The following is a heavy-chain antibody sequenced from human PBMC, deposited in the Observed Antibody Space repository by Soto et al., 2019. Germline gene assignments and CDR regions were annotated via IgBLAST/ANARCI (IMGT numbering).Heavy chain of an antibody. J-gene: IGHJ6*03. CDR1: GGTFSSYA. D-gene: IGHD1-26*01. CDR3: ASRGANSSYYYYYYMDV. CDR2: IIPIFGTA. Sequence: ASVKVSCKASGGTFSSYAISWVRQAPGQGLEWMGGIIPIFGTANYAQKFQGRVTITADESTSTAYMELSSLRSEDTAVYYCASRGANSSYYYYYYMDVWGKGTTVTVSS. V-gene: IGHV1-69*13.